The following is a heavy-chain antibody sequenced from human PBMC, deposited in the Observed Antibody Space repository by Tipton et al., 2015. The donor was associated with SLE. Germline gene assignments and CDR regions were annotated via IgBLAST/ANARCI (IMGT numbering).Heavy chain of an antibody. CDR2: INSEGSGT. D-gene: IGHD1-26*01. CDR1: GFPFNYW. V-gene: IGHV3-74*01. Sequence: SLRLSCSASGFPFNYWMHWVRQAPGKGLVWVSRINSEGSGTKYADSVKGRFTISRDNAKNTLYLEMNSLRVEDTAIYYCVREKSGGYLDAFDIWGQGTMVTVSS. CDR3: VREKSGGYLDAFDI. J-gene: IGHJ3*02.